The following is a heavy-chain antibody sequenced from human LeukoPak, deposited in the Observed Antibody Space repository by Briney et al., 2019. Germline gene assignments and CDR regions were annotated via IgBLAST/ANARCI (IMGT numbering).Heavy chain of an antibody. CDR2: INPSGGST. CDR3: ARGNGYYSDAFDI. V-gene: IGHV1-46*01. Sequence: GASVKVSCKTSGYSFTSYNLHWVRQAPGQGLEWMGIINPSGGSTSYAQKFQGRVTMTRDTSTSTVYMELSSLRSEDTAVYYCARGNGYYSDAFDIWGQGTMVTVSS. J-gene: IGHJ3*02. CDR1: GYSFTSYN. D-gene: IGHD3-22*01.